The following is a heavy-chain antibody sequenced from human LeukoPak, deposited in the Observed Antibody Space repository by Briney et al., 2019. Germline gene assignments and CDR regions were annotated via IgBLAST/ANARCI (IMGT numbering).Heavy chain of an antibody. CDR2: IDPNSGGT. V-gene: IGHV1-2*02. CDR3: ARAYGSGSSYHPDY. Sequence: ASVKVSCKASGYTFTAYYMHWVRQAPGQGLEWMGWIDPNSGGTNSSQKFQDRVTLTRDTSISTAYMELGSLRSDDTAIYYCARAYGSGSSYHPDYWGQGTLVTVSS. CDR1: GYTFTAYY. J-gene: IGHJ4*02. D-gene: IGHD3-10*01.